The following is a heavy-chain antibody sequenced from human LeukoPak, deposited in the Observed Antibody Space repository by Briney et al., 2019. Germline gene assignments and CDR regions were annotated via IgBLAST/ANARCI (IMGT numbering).Heavy chain of an antibody. CDR3: AKEMGYCSSTSCPGMGV. V-gene: IGHV3-30*18. Sequence: SGGSLRLSCAASGFTFSSYGMHWVRQAPGKGLEWVAVISYDGSNKYYADSVKGRFTISRDNSKNTLYLQMNSLRAEDTAVYYCAKEMGYCSSTSCPGMGVWGKGTTVTVSS. J-gene: IGHJ6*04. D-gene: IGHD2-2*01. CDR2: ISYDGSNK. CDR1: GFTFSSYG.